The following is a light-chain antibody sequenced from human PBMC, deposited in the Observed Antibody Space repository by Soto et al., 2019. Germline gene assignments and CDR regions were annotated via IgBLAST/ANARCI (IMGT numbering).Light chain of an antibody. Sequence: SVLTQPASLSGSPGQSITISCAGTSSDIGGYNYVSWYQQHPGKAPKVMIYEVSNRPSGVSNRFSGSKSGNTASLTISGLQDEDEADYYCSSYTSSSTLYVFGTGTKVTVL. J-gene: IGLJ1*01. CDR2: EVS. CDR1: SSDIGGYNY. V-gene: IGLV2-14*01. CDR3: SSYTSSSTLYV.